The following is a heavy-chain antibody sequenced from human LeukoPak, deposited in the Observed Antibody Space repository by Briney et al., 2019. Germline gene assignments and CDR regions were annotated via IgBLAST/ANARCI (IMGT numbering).Heavy chain of an antibody. J-gene: IGHJ6*03. D-gene: IGHD2-15*01. CDR3: ARGGGDYYYYYMDV. V-gene: IGHV4-4*07. Sequence: SETLSLTCTVSGGSISSYYWSWIRQPPGKGLEWIGRIYTSGSTNYNPSLKSRVTMSVDTSKNQFSLKLSSVTAADTAVYYCARGGGDYYYYYMDVWGKGTTVTVSS. CDR1: GGSISSYY. CDR2: IYTSGST.